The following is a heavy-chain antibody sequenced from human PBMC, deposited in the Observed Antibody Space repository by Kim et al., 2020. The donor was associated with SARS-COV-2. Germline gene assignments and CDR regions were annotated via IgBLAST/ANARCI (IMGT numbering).Heavy chain of an antibody. J-gene: IGHJ1*01. CDR2: ISYDGSNK. V-gene: IGHV3-30*18. CDR1: GFTFSSYG. CDR3: AKEGFSEDSSGYYGAEY. D-gene: IGHD3-22*01. Sequence: GGSLRLSCAASGFTFSSYGMHWVRQAPGKGLEWVAVISYDGSNKYYADSVKGRFTISRDNSKNTLYLQMNSLRAEDTAVYYCAKEGFSEDSSGYYGAEY.